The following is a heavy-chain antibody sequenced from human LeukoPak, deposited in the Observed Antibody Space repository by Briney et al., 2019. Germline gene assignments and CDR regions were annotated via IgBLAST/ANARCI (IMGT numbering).Heavy chain of an antibody. Sequence: SETLSLTCTVSGASISSFYWSWIRQSPGKGLEWIGYIYSSGSTNYNPSLKSRVTISVDTSKSQFSLKLSSVTAADTAVYFCSREGRWLQLGFDYWGRGTLVTVSS. J-gene: IGHJ4*02. CDR1: GASISSFY. CDR2: IYSSGST. V-gene: IGHV4-59*01. D-gene: IGHD5-24*01. CDR3: SREGRWLQLGFDY.